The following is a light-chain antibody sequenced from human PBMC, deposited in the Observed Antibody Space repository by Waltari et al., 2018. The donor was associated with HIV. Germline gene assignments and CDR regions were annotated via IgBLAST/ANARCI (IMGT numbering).Light chain of an antibody. J-gene: IGKJ2*01. Sequence: DIQMNQSHSTLSASVGDRVTITCRASQSIGLWLAWYQQKPGKAPKLLIYKASSLHTGVPSRFSGSGSGTEFTLTISSLQPFDFATYYCQQYNDHLYTFGQGTKLEI. V-gene: IGKV1-5*03. CDR1: QSIGLW. CDR2: KAS. CDR3: QQYNDHLYT.